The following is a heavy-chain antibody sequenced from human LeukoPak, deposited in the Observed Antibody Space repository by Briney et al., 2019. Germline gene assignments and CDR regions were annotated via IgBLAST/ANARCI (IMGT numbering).Heavy chain of an antibody. J-gene: IGHJ6*01. Sequence: NASETLSLTCTVSGYSISSGYYWGWIRQPPGKGLEWIGSIYHSGSTYYNPSLKSRVTISVDTSKNQFSLRLSSVTAADTAVYYCARGGYYDWLADGMDVWGQGTTVTVSS. D-gene: IGHD3-3*01. V-gene: IGHV4-38-2*02. CDR3: ARGGYYDWLADGMDV. CDR2: IYHSGST. CDR1: GYSISSGYY.